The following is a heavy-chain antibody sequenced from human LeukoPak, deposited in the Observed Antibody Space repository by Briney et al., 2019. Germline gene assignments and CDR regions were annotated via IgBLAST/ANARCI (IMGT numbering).Heavy chain of an antibody. CDR3: ARHVRGYSYGYRWTPTDY. Sequence: GESLKISCKGSGYSFTSYWISWVRQMPGKGLEWRGWIDPSDSYTNYSPSFQGHVAISAYKSISTAYLQWSSLKASDTAMYYCARHVRGYSYGYRWTPTDYWGQGTLVTVSS. J-gene: IGHJ4*02. CDR2: IDPSDSYT. CDR1: GYSFTSYW. V-gene: IGHV5-10-1*01. D-gene: IGHD5-18*01.